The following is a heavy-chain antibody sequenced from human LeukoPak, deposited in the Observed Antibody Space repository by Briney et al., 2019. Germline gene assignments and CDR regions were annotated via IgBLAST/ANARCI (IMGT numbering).Heavy chain of an antibody. Sequence: PSQTLSLTCTVSGGSISSGGYYWRWIRQHPGKGLEWIGYIYYSGSTYYNPSLKSRVTISVDTSKHQFSLKLSSVTAADTAVYYCARTTIFGVVPGGWFDPWGQGTLVTVSS. CDR2: IYYSGST. D-gene: IGHD3-3*01. V-gene: IGHV4-31*03. CDR1: GGSISSGGYY. CDR3: ARTTIFGVVPGGWFDP. J-gene: IGHJ5*02.